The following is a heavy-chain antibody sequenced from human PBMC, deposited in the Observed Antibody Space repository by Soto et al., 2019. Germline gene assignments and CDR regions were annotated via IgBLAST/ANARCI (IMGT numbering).Heavy chain of an antibody. CDR3: ARDLSGGSTLYYYMDV. CDR1: GFILSDCA. D-gene: IGHD7-27*01. J-gene: IGHJ6*03. V-gene: IGHV3-48*01. Sequence: EVQLVESGGGLVQPGGSLRLSCATSGFILSDCAMNWVRQAPGKGLEWVSYISSSSSVLDYADSVKGRFTVSRDKARDSLYLHMTSLKAENTAVYYCARDLSGGSTLYYYMDVWGKGTAVTVSS. CDR2: ISSSSSVL.